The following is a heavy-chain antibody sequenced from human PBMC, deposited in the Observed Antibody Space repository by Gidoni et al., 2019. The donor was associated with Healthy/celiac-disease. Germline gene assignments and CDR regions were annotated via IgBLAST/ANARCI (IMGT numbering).Heavy chain of an antibody. CDR1: GFTFSNAW. CDR2: IKSKTDGGTT. V-gene: IGHV3-15*01. J-gene: IGHJ6*02. CDR3: TTSKGYGDYYYYYGMDV. Sequence: EVQLVESGGGLVKPGGSLRLSCAASGFTFSNAWMSWVRQAPGKGLEWVGRIKSKTDGGTTDYAAPVKGRFTISRDDSKNTLYLQMNSLKTEDTAVYYCTTSKGYGDYYYYYGMDVWGQGTTVTVSS. D-gene: IGHD4-17*01.